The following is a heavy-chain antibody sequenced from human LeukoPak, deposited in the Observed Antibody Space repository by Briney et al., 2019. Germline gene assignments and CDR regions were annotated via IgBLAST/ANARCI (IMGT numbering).Heavy chain of an antibody. J-gene: IGHJ4*02. CDR2: INHSGST. Sequence: PSETLSLTCAVYGGPFSGYYWSWIRQPPGKGLEWIGEINHSGSTNYNPSLKSRVTIPVDTSKNQFSLKLSSVPAADTAVYYCARLQGSGSITIFGVVIRGSHYFDYWGQGTLVTVSS. CDR1: GGPFSGYY. V-gene: IGHV4-34*01. CDR3: ARLQGSGSITIFGVVIRGSHYFDY. D-gene: IGHD3-3*01.